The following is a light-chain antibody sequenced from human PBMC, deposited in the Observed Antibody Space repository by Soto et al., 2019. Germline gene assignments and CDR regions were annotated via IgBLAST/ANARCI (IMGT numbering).Light chain of an antibody. CDR3: QQYINWPPTFT. CDR2: AAS. CDR1: QSVSSY. J-gene: IGKJ2*01. V-gene: IGKV3-15*01. Sequence: EIVMTQSPATLSVSPGERVTLSCRASQSVSSYLAWYQQKPGQAPRLLIYAASTRATGIPARFSGSGSGTEFTLAISSLQSEDFAVYYCQQYINWPPTFTFGQGTKLEIK.